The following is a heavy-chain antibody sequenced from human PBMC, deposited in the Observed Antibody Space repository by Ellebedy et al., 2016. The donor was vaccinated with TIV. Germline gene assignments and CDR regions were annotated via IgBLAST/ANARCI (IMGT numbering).Heavy chain of an antibody. J-gene: IGHJ5*02. V-gene: IGHV3-30*03. CDR3: ARGVGSGWFDP. Sequence: LSLTCAAYGFTFSSYGMHWVRQAPGKGLEWVSVISFDGSDEHYADSVKGRFTISRDNSKNTLYLQMNSLRAEDTAVYYCARGVGSGWFDPWGQGTLVTVSS. CDR1: GFTFSSYG. CDR2: ISFDGSDE. D-gene: IGHD2-15*01.